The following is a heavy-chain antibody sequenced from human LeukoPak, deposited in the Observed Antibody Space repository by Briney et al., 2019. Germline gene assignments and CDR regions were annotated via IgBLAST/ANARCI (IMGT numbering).Heavy chain of an antibody. CDR2: IYYSGST. D-gene: IGHD3-22*01. V-gene: IGHV4-59*01. Sequence: DPSETLSLTCTVSGGSISSYYWSWIRQPPGKGLEWIGYIYYSGSTNYNPSLKSRVTISVDTSKNQFSLKLSSVTAADTAVYYCASLTTAEAFDIWGQGTMVTVSS. J-gene: IGHJ3*02. CDR3: ASLTTAEAFDI. CDR1: GGSISSYY.